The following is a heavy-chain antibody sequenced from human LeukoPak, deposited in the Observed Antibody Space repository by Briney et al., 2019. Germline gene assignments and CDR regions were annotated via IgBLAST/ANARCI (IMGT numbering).Heavy chain of an antibody. CDR3: ARAVDIVVVVAATIWFDP. CDR2: INPSGGST. D-gene: IGHD2-15*01. V-gene: IGHV1-46*01. CDR1: GYTFTSYY. J-gene: IGHJ5*02. Sequence: ASVKVSCRASGYTFTSYYMHWVRQAPGQGLEWMGIINPSGGSTSYAQKFQGRVTMTRNTSISTAYMELSSLRSEDTAVYYCARAVDIVVVVAATIWFDPWGQGTLVTVSS.